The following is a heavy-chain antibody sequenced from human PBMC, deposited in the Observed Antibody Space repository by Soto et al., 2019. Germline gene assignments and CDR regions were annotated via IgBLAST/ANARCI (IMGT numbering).Heavy chain of an antibody. CDR3: ARDIVVVVANMEYDAFDI. J-gene: IGHJ3*02. CDR2: MNPNSGNT. D-gene: IGHD2-15*01. V-gene: IGHV1-8*01. CDR1: GYTFTSYD. Sequence: ASVKVSCKASGYTFTSYDINWVRQATGQGLEWMGWMNPNSGNTGYAQKFQGRVTMTRNTSISTAYMELSSPRSEDTAVYYCARDIVVVVANMEYDAFDIWGQGTMVTVSS.